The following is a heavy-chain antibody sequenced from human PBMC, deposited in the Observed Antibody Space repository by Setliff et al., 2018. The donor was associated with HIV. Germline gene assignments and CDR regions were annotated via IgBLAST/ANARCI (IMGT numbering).Heavy chain of an antibody. Sequence: PSETLSLTCTVSEGYITGYYWTWIRQSPERGLEWIGYIFYSGTTKFNPSLKSRAAISVDSSNNQFSLKMTSVTAADAAVYFCARFNALLGSSTYYDYWGPGLLVTVSS. CDR1: EGYITGYY. V-gene: IGHV4-59*01. J-gene: IGHJ4*02. CDR2: IFYSGTT. CDR3: ARFNALLGSSTYYDY. D-gene: IGHD3-22*01.